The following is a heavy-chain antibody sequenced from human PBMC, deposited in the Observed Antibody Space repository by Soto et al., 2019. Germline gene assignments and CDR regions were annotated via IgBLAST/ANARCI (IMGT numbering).Heavy chain of an antibody. CDR3: ARENSRISPRLFQH. D-gene: IGHD6-6*01. J-gene: IGHJ1*01. CDR1: GFIFSDYA. Sequence: GGSLRLSCVASGFIFSDYAMHWARQAPGKGLEWVALISPAGTNQYYADSAKGRFTISRDNSKNTLYLQMNSLRPEDTGLYYCARENSRISPRLFQHRGHRTLVTVSS. V-gene: IGHV3-30*01. CDR2: ISPAGTNQ.